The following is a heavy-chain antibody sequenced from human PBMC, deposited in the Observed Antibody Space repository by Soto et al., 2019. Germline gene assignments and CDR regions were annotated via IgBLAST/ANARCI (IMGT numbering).Heavy chain of an antibody. D-gene: IGHD6-13*01. Sequence: PGGSLRLSCAASGITFIADAMSWVRQAPGKGLEWVSAISGSGATTYYADSVKGRFTISRDKSKNTLYLQMNSLRAEDTALYYCAKSFSSNWYDYFDYCGQGSLVTVSS. CDR3: AKSFSSNWYDYFDY. V-gene: IGHV3-23*01. CDR2: ISGSGATT. J-gene: IGHJ4*02. CDR1: GITFIADA.